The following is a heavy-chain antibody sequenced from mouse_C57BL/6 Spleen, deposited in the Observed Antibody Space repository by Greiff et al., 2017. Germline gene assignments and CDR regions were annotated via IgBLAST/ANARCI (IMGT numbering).Heavy chain of an antibody. CDR3: AREGPSDSSGYIYAMDY. J-gene: IGHJ4*01. CDR2: INPSNGGT. V-gene: IGHV1-53*01. D-gene: IGHD3-2*02. CDR1: GYTFTSYW. Sequence: QPGTELVKPGASVKLSCKASGYTFTSYWMHWVKQRPGQGLEWIGNINPSNGGTNYNEKFKSKATLTVDKSSSTAYMQLSSLTSEDSAVYYCAREGPSDSSGYIYAMDYWGQGTSVTVSS.